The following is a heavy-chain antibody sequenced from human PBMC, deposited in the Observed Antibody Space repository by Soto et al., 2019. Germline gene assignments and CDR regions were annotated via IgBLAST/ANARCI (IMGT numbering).Heavy chain of an antibody. Sequence: QVQLVESGGGVVPPGRSLRLSCAASGVTFSTCAMHWVRQAPGKGLEWVAVIASDASFKHYADSVQGRFTISRDNSKNTLDLQMNSLRAEDTALYYCASEPMTTPTFSHYGMDVWGQGTTVTVSS. CDR3: ASEPMTTPTFSHYGMDV. J-gene: IGHJ6*02. D-gene: IGHD2-15*01. V-gene: IGHV3-30-3*01. CDR1: GVTFSTCA. CDR2: IASDASFK.